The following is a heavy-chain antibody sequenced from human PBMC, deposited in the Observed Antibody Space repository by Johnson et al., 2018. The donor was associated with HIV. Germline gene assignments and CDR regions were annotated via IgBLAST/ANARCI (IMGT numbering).Heavy chain of an antibody. J-gene: IGHJ3*02. CDR1: GFTFSSYS. V-gene: IGHV3-NL1*01. CDR3: AKWSIVGATLSDAFDI. Sequence: VQLVESGGGVVQPGRSLRLSCAASGFTFSSYSMHWVRQAPGKGLEWVSGISWNSGSIGYADSVKGRFTIYRDNSKNTLYLQMNSLRAEDTAVYYCAKWSIVGATLSDAFDIWGQGTMVTVSS. D-gene: IGHD1-26*01. CDR2: ISWNSGSI.